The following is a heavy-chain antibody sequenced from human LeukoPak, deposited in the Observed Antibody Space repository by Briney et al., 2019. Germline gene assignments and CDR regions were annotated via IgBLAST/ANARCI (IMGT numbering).Heavy chain of an antibody. Sequence: SETLSLTCAVYGGSFSGYYWSWIRQPPGKGLEWIGEINHSGSTNYNPSLKSRVTISVDTSKKQFSLTLSSVTAADTAVYYCARGVRDFWSGYYFDPWGQGTLVTVSS. D-gene: IGHD3-3*01. CDR1: GGSFSGYY. V-gene: IGHV4-34*01. CDR2: INHSGST. CDR3: ARGVRDFWSGYYFDP. J-gene: IGHJ5*02.